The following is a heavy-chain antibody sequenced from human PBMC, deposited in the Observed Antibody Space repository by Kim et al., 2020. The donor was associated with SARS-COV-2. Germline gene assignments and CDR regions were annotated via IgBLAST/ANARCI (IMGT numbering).Heavy chain of an antibody. D-gene: IGHD6-6*01. CDR3: AREERAARLIDY. V-gene: IGHV4-31*02. J-gene: IGHJ4*02. Sequence: SYNPSLKSRVTISVDTSKNQFSLKLSSVTAADTAVYYCAREERAARLIDYWGQGTLVTVSS.